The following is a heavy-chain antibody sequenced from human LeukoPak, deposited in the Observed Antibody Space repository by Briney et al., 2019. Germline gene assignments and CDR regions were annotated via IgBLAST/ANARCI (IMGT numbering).Heavy chain of an antibody. CDR1: GGSFSGYY. Sequence: PSETLSLTCAVYGGSFSGYYWSWIRQPPGKGLEWIGEINHSGSTNYNPSLKSRVTISVDTSKNQFSLKLSSVTAADTAVYYCARGPGALRVWGSYRYGAFDIWGQGTMVTVSS. D-gene: IGHD3-16*02. CDR2: INHSGST. J-gene: IGHJ3*02. V-gene: IGHV4-34*01. CDR3: ARGPGALRVWGSYRYGAFDI.